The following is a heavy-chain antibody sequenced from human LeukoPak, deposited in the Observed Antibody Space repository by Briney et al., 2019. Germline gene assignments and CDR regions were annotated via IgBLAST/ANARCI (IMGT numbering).Heavy chain of an antibody. CDR1: GFTFSGYD. CDR2: IWNGGSNK. D-gene: IGHD2-15*01. CDR3: ARGGYCSGGRCYPNWFDP. Sequence: GGSLRLSCAASGFTFSGYDIHWVRQSPDKGLEWVAGIWNGGSNKSYTDSVKGRFTISRDNSKNTLYLQMNSLRAEDTAVYHCARGGYCSGGRCYPNWFDPWGQGTLVTVSS. V-gene: IGHV3-33*01. J-gene: IGHJ5*02.